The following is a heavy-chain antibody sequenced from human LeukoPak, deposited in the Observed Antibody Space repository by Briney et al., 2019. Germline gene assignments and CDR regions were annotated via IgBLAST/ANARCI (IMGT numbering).Heavy chain of an antibody. D-gene: IGHD6-13*01. CDR2: INLEGSST. J-gene: IGHJ4*02. CDR3: AKDRRQLAFFDY. CDR1: GFTFSSYW. V-gene: IGHV3-74*01. Sequence: SGGSLRLSCTISGFTFSSYWMHWVRQAPGKGLVWVSRINLEGSSTNYADSVKGRFTISRDNSKNTLYLQMNSLRAEDTAVYYCAKDRRQLAFFDYWGQGTLVTVSS.